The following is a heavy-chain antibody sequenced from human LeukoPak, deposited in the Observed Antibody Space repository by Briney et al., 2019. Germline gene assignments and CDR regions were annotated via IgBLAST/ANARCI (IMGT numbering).Heavy chain of an antibody. J-gene: IGHJ6*02. V-gene: IGHV3-72*01. CDR3: AREYFYGMDV. CDR2: SRSKGDSYTT. Sequence: GGSLRLSCAAPRFTFSVYYMDWVRQAPGKGLEWVGLSRSKGDSYTTEYAASVRGRFSISRDESKNSMYLQMNSLKTEDTAVYFCAREYFYGMDVWGQGTTVTVSS. CDR1: RFTFSVYY.